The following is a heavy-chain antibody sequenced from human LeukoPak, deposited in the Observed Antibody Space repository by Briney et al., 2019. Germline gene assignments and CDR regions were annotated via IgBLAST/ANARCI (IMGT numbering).Heavy chain of an antibody. Sequence: HPGGSLRLSCTASGFTFSTYAMHWVRQAPGKGLEWVAVIWYDGSNKYFADSVKGRFTISRDNSKNTVYLQMNSLRVEDTALYYCAKDLSVHYDYRGFDPWGQGTLVTVSS. J-gene: IGHJ5*02. D-gene: IGHD3-16*01. V-gene: IGHV3-30*02. CDR2: IWYDGSNK. CDR3: AKDLSVHYDYRGFDP. CDR1: GFTFSTYA.